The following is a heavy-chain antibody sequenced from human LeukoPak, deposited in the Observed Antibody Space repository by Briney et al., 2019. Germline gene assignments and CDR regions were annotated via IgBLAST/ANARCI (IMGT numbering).Heavy chain of an antibody. CDR2: IIPIFGTA. J-gene: IGHJ4*02. CDR3: ATDSNSWYYFDY. V-gene: IGHV1-69*06. D-gene: IGHD6-13*01. CDR1: GGTFSSYA. Sequence: SVKVSCKASGGTFSSYAISWVRQAPGQGLEWMGGIIPIFGTAIYAQKFQGRVTMTEDTSTDTAYMELSSLRSEDTAVYYCATDSNSWYYFDYWGQGTLVTVSS.